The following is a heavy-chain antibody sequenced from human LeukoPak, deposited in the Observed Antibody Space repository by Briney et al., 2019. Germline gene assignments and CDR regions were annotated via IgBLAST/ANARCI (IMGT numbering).Heavy chain of an antibody. CDR1: GYTFTSYD. Sequence: ASVKVSCKASGYTFTSYDINWVRQATGQGLEWMGWMNPNSGNTGYAQKFQGRVTMTRNTSISTAYMELSSLRSEDTAVYYCARGRQWLVGGGYYFDYWGQGTLVTVSS. CDR2: MNPNSGNT. D-gene: IGHD6-19*01. J-gene: IGHJ4*02. V-gene: IGHV1-8*01. CDR3: ARGRQWLVGGGYYFDY.